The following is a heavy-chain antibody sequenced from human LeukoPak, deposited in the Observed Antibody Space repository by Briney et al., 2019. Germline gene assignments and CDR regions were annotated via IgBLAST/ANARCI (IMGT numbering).Heavy chain of an antibody. V-gene: IGHV4-34*01. D-gene: IGHD6-13*01. CDR2: INHSGST. CDR1: GGSFSGYY. Sequence: SETLSLTCAVYGGSFSGYYWSWIRQPPRKGLEWSGEINHSGSTSYNPSLKSRVSISVDTYKTQFSLKLSSVTAAETAVYHCARGWLPGSSSWYRKLRNYYYGMDVWGKGTTVTVSS. J-gene: IGHJ6*04. CDR3: ARGWLPGSSSWYRKLRNYYYGMDV.